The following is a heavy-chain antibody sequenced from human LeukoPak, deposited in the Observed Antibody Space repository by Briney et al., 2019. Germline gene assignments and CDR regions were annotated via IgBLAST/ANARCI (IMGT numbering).Heavy chain of an antibody. Sequence: PGGSLRLSCAASGFTFSSYEMNWVRQAPGKGLEWVSYISSSGSTIYYADSVKGRFTISRDNAKNSLYLQMNSLRAEDTAVYYCARIGYCSGGSCLDAFDIWGQGTMVTVSS. CDR1: GFTFSSYE. CDR2: ISSSGSTI. V-gene: IGHV3-48*03. D-gene: IGHD2-15*01. CDR3: ARIGYCSGGSCLDAFDI. J-gene: IGHJ3*02.